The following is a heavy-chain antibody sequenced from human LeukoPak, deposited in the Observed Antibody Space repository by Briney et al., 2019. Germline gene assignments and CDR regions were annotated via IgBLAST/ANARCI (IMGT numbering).Heavy chain of an antibody. V-gene: IGHV4-59*08. CDR1: GGSISSYY. CDR3: ARSVYCSGGSCLYGMDV. CDR2: IYYSGST. D-gene: IGHD2-15*01. Sequence: PSETLSLTCTVSGGSISSYYWSWIRRPPGKGLEWIGYIYYSGSTNYNPSLKSRVTISVDTSKNQFSLKLSSVTAADTAVYYCARSVYCSGGSCLYGMDVWGQGTTVTVSS. J-gene: IGHJ6*02.